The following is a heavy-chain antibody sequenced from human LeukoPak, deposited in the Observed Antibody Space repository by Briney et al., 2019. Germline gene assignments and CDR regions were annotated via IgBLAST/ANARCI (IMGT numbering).Heavy chain of an antibody. CDR3: AKDRASLAAIGDY. Sequence: TGGSLRLSCAASGFTFSSYGMHWVRQAPGKGLEWVAFIRYDGSNKYYADSVKGRFTISRDNSKNTLYLQMNSLRAEDTAVYYCAKDRASLAAIGDYWGQGTLVTVSS. CDR1: GFTFSSYG. D-gene: IGHD2-15*01. V-gene: IGHV3-30*02. CDR2: IRYDGSNK. J-gene: IGHJ4*02.